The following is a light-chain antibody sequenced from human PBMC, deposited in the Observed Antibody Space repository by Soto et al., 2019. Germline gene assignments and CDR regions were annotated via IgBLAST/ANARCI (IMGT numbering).Light chain of an antibody. CDR3: QMYNSAPLT. CDR2: GAS. V-gene: IGKV1-12*01. CDR1: QGISSW. J-gene: IGKJ4*01. Sequence: DIQLTQPPSSVSASVGDRVTITCRASQGISSWLAWYQQKPGKAPKLLIYGASSLQSGVPSRFSGSGSGTDFTLTITNLLSEDVATYYCQMYNSAPLTFGGGTKVDIK.